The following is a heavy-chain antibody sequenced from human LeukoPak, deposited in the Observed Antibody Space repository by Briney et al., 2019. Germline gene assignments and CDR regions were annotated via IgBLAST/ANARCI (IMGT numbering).Heavy chain of an antibody. Sequence: SETLSLTCAVYGGSFSGYYWSWIRQPPGKGLEWIGEINHSGSTNYNPSLKSRVTLSVDTSKNQFSLKLSSVTAADTAVYYCARALLYCGGDCYAFDYWGQGTLVTVSS. J-gene: IGHJ4*02. CDR2: INHSGST. V-gene: IGHV4-34*01. D-gene: IGHD2-21*02. CDR1: GGSFSGYY. CDR3: ARALLYCGGDCYAFDY.